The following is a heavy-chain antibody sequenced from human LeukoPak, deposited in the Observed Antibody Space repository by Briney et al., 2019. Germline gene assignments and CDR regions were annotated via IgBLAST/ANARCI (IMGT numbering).Heavy chain of an antibody. V-gene: IGHV3-30*02. CDR2: IRYDGSNK. Sequence: GGSLRLSCAASGFTFSSYGMHWVRQAPGKGLEWVAFIRYDGSNKYYADSVKGRFTISRDNSKNTLYLQMNSLRAEDTAVYYCAKDFHPPWGPAGPFDYWGQGTLVTVSS. D-gene: IGHD3-16*01. CDR3: AKDFHPPWGPAGPFDY. CDR1: GFTFSSYG. J-gene: IGHJ4*02.